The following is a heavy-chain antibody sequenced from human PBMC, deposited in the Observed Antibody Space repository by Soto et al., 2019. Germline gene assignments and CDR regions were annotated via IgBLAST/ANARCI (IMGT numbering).Heavy chain of an antibody. CDR2: ISSSGRTI. D-gene: IGHD1-20*01. CDR1: GSTFSSYE. CDR3: ARSGYNWNDGARGYFDY. J-gene: IGHJ4*02. V-gene: IGHV3-48*03. Sequence: EVQLVESGGGLVQPGGSLRLSCAASGSTFSSYEMNWVRQAPGKGLEWVSYISSSGRTIYYADSVKGRFTISRDNAKNSLYLQMNSLRAEDTAVYYCARSGYNWNDGARGYFDYWGQGTLVTVSS.